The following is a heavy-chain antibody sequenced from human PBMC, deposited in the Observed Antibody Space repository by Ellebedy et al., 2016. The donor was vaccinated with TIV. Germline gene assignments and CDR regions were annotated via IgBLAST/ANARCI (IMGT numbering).Heavy chain of an antibody. V-gene: IGHV3-21*01. CDR2: ISSDENYI. CDR3: ATYPVSYYFDGPFEY. Sequence: GGSLRLSXVVSGITFSSYTMNWVRQAPGKGLEWVSSISSDENYIYYRDSLKGRFTISRGNAKNSLYLQMNSLGAEDTAVYYCATYPVSYYFDGPFEYWGLGALVTVSS. J-gene: IGHJ4*02. CDR1: GITFSSYT. D-gene: IGHD3-22*01.